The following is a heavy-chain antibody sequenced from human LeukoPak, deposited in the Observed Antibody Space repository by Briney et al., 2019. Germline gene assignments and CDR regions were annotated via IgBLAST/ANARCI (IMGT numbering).Heavy chain of an antibody. CDR3: ARENSGYDGGFDY. Sequence: GGSLRHSCTTSGFTFRSYEMSWVRQAPGKGLEWVSYISDVGTTYYADSVKGRFTISRDNAKNSLFLQMNSLRAEDTAVYFCARENSGYDGGFDYWGQGTLVTVSS. CDR2: ISDVGTT. V-gene: IGHV3-48*03. D-gene: IGHD5-12*01. CDR1: GFTFRSYE. J-gene: IGHJ4*02.